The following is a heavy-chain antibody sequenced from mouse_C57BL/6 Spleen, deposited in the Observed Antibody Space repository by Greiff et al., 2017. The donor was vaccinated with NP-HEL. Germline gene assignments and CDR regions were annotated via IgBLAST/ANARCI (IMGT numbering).Heavy chain of an antibody. CDR2: ISSGSSTI. J-gene: IGHJ3*01. V-gene: IGHV5-17*01. CDR3: HDGSFAY. CDR1: GFTFSDYG. Sequence: EVKLEESGGGLVKPGGSLKLSCAASGFTFSDYGMHWVRQAPEKGLEWVAYISSGSSTIYYADTVKGRFTISRDNAKNTLFLQMTSLRSEDTAMYYCHDGSFAYWGQGTLVTVSA. D-gene: IGHD2-12*01.